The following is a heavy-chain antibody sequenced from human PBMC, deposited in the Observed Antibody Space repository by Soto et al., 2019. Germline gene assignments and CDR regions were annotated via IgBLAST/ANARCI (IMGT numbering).Heavy chain of an antibody. CDR2: INHSGST. CDR1: GGSFSGYY. CDR3: ARGRKGLGGLRFLEWHPFDY. V-gene: IGHV4-34*01. J-gene: IGHJ4*02. Sequence: SPTLSLTCAVYGGSFSGYYWSWIRQPPGKGLEWIGEINHSGSTNYNPSLKSRVTISVDTSKNQFSLKLSSVTAADTAVYYCARGRKGLGGLRFLEWHPFDYWGQGTLVTVSS. D-gene: IGHD3-3*01.